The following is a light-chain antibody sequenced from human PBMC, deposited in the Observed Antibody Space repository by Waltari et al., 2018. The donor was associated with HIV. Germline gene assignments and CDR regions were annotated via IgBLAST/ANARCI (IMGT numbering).Light chain of an antibody. CDR1: QSVSCNY. J-gene: IGKJ3*01. V-gene: IGKV3-20*01. CDR2: GAS. CDR3: QLFGTSPPFT. Sequence: EIVLTQSPGTLSLSPGQRATLSCRASQSVSCNYLAWYQHKPGQAPRLLIYGASRRAAGIPDRFSGSGSGTDFTLIISRLEPEDFAVYYCQLFGTSPPFTFGPGTKVDIK.